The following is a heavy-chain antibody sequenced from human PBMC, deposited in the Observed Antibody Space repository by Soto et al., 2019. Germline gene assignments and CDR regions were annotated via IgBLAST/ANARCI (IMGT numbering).Heavy chain of an antibody. V-gene: IGHV3-74*01. CDR3: AGEPLGYCSSNTCYGYLQH. Sequence: EVQLVESGGGLVQPGGSLRLSCAASGFTFSSHWMYWVRQAPGKGLVWVSRINSDGSSTTYADSVKGRFTISRDNAKNTLYLQMNSLRAEDTAVYYCAGEPLGYCSSNTCYGYLQHWGQGTLVTVSS. D-gene: IGHD2-2*01. CDR2: INSDGSST. CDR1: GFTFSSHW. J-gene: IGHJ1*01.